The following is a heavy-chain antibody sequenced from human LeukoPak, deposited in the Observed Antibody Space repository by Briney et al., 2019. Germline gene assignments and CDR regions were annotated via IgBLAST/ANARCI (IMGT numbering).Heavy chain of an antibody. V-gene: IGHV3-73*01. Sequence: GGSLRLSCAASGFTFSGSAMHWVRQASGKGLEWVGRIRSKANSYATAYAASVKGRLTISRDDSKNTAYLQMNSLKTEDTAVYYCTTIAAAGTDYWGQGTLVTVSS. CDR1: GFTFSGSA. J-gene: IGHJ4*02. D-gene: IGHD6-13*01. CDR2: IRSKANSYAT. CDR3: TTIAAAGTDY.